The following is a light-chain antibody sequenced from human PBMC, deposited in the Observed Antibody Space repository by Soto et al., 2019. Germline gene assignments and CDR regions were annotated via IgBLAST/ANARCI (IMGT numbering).Light chain of an antibody. CDR1: QSVGSN. CDR2: DAS. J-gene: IGKJ4*01. Sequence: EILLTQSPGTLSWSPGERATLSCRASQSVGSNLAWYQKKPGQAPRLLMYDASTRATGIPARFSGSGYGTDLTITISSMKAEDVEVYYCQQYYNNTLTFGGGTQVDIK. V-gene: IGKV3D-15*01. CDR3: QQYYNNTLT.